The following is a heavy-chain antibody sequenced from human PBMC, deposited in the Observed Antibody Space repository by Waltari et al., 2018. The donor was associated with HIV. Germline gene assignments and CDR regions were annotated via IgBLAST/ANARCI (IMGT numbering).Heavy chain of an antibody. Sequence: QVQLQESGPGLVKPSETLSLTCVVSDYSISSGYYWGRIRQPPGKGLEWIGNIYHSGNTYYNPSLMSRVTISVDTSKNQFSLRLSSVTAADTAVYYCASAFIEYFDYWGQGTLVTVSS. CDR2: IYHSGNT. D-gene: IGHD3-16*02. CDR1: DYSISSGYY. V-gene: IGHV4-38-2*01. CDR3: ASAFIEYFDY. J-gene: IGHJ4*02.